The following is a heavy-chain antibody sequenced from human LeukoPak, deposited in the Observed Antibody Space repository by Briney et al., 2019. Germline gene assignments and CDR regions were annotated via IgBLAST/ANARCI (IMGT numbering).Heavy chain of an antibody. Sequence: GESLKISCKGSGYSFSTYWIGWVRQMPGKGLEWMGIIYPGDSDTRYSPSFHGQVTISVDKSISTAYLQWSSLKASDTAMYYCARLRITMVRGVKAETDNWFDPWGQGTLVTVSS. D-gene: IGHD3-10*01. CDR1: GYSFSTYW. J-gene: IGHJ5*02. CDR3: ARLRITMVRGVKAETDNWFDP. V-gene: IGHV5-51*01. CDR2: IYPGDSDT.